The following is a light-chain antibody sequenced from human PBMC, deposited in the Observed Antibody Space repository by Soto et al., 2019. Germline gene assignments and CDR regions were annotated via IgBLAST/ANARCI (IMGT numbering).Light chain of an antibody. CDR1: QSVSSY. CDR2: DAS. J-gene: IGKJ5*01. Sequence: EIVLTQSPATLSLSPGERATLSCRASQSVSSYLAWYQQKPDQDPKLLLYDASNRATGIPARFSGSGSVTDFTLTISSLEPEDFAVYYGQQRSNWLITCGQGTRLEIK. V-gene: IGKV3-11*01. CDR3: QQRSNWLIT.